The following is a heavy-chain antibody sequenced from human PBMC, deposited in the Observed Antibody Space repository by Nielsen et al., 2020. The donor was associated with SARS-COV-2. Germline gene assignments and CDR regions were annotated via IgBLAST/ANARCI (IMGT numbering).Heavy chain of an antibody. CDR3: ATTPSSVTAYAVGY. CDR1: GGSISSSSYY. D-gene: IGHD2-21*02. Sequence: SETLSLTCTVSGGSISSSSYYWGWIRQPPGKGLEWIGSIYYSGSTYYNPSLTSRVTISVDTSKNQFSLKLNSVTAADTAVYYCATTPSSVTAYAVGYWGQGTPVTVSS. J-gene: IGHJ4*02. V-gene: IGHV4-39*01. CDR2: IYYSGST.